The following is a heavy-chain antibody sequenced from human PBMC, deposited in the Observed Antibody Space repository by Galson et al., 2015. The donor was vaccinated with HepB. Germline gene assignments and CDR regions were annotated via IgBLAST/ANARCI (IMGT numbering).Heavy chain of an antibody. V-gene: IGHV3-30*04. J-gene: IGHJ5*02. CDR3: ARAGKPPRYYGSGSYSNWFDP. CDR2: ISYDGSKK. CDR1: GFTFSSYA. D-gene: IGHD3-10*01. Sequence: SLRLSCAASGFTFSSYAMHWVRQAPGKGLEWVAVISYDGSKKYYADSVKGRFTISRDNSKNTLYLQMNSLRAEDTAVYYCARAGKPPRYYGSGSYSNWFDPWGQGTLVTVSS.